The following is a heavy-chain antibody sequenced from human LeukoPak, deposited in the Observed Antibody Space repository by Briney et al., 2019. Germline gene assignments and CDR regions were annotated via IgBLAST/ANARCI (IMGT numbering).Heavy chain of an antibody. CDR2: ISAYNGNT. V-gene: IGHV1-18*01. CDR1: GYTFTSYG. Sequence: ASVKVSCKASGYTFTSYGISWVRQAPGQGLEWMGWISAYNGNTNYAQKLQGRVTMTTDTSTSTAYMELSRLRSDDTAVYYCARGDYGEYVKLYFDYWGQGTLVTVSS. CDR3: ARGDYGEYVKLYFDY. D-gene: IGHD4-17*01. J-gene: IGHJ4*02.